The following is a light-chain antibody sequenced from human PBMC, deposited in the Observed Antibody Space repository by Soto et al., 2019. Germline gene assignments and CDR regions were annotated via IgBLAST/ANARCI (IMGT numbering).Light chain of an antibody. CDR2: DAS. V-gene: IGKV1-33*01. Sequence: DIQMTQSPSSLSASVGDRVTIACQSSHDVSRNLNWFQQKPGEAPQLLIYDASNLERGVPSRFSGSGSGTDFTLTISSLQPEGDATYYCQQYNSMLSLGGGNEVEMK. CDR3: QQYNSMLS. CDR1: HDVSRN. J-gene: IGKJ4*01.